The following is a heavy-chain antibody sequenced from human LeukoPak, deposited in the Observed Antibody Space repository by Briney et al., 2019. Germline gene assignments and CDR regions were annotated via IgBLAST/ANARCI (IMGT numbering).Heavy chain of an antibody. CDR2: ISSSSSYT. Sequence: KPGGSLRLSCAASGFAFSDYYMAWIRQAPGKGLEWVSYISSSSSYTNYADSVKGPFPISRDNAKKALFLHMSGLRVEDTAIYYCAREGYDNSGYYLHNYFDPWGQGTLVTVSS. CDR1: GFAFSDYY. J-gene: IGHJ5*02. D-gene: IGHD3-22*01. CDR3: AREGYDNSGYYLHNYFDP. V-gene: IGHV3-11*05.